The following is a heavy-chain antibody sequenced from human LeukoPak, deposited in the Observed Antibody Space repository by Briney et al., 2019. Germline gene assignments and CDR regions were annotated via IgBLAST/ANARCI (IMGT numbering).Heavy chain of an antibody. Sequence: GGSLRLSCAASGFTFSSYGMHWVRQAPGKGLEWVAVIWYDGSNKYYADSVKGRFTISRDNSKNTLYLQMNSLRAEDTAVYYCARDGVDNCFDYWGQGTLVTVSS. D-gene: IGHD5-12*01. CDR2: IWYDGSNK. CDR3: ARDGVDNCFDY. J-gene: IGHJ4*02. V-gene: IGHV3-33*01. CDR1: GFTFSSYG.